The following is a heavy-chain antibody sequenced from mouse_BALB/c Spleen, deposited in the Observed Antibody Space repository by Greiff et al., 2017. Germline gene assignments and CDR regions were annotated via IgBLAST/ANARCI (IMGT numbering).Heavy chain of an antibody. V-gene: IGHV2-9*02. Sequence: VQLQQSGPGLVAPSQSLSITCTVSGFSLTSYGVHWVRQPPGKGLEWLGVIWAGGSTNYNSALMSRLSISKDNSKSQVFLKMNSRQTDDTAMYYCARRDRYDYYAMDYWGQGTSVTVSS. J-gene: IGHJ4*01. CDR3: ARRDRYDYYAMDY. CDR2: IWAGGST. CDR1: GFSLTSYG. D-gene: IGHD2-14*01.